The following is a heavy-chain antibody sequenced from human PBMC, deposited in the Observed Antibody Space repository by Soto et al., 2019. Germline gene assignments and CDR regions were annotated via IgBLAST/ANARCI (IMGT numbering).Heavy chain of an antibody. V-gene: IGHV3-23*01. CDR1: GFTFSSYA. CDR2: ISGSGGST. Sequence: VSLRLSCAASGFTFSSYAMSGVRQAPGKGLEWVSAISGSGGSTYYADSVKGRFTISRDNSKNTLYLQMNSLRAEDTAVYYCAKVIVVVTAVDYWGQGTLVTVSS. J-gene: IGHJ4*02. D-gene: IGHD2-21*02. CDR3: AKVIVVVTAVDY.